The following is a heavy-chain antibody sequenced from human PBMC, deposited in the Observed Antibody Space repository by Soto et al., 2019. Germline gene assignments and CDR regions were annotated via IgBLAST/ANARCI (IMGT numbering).Heavy chain of an antibody. CDR2: ISAYNGNT. CDR3: ARERNGMDV. CDR1: GYTFTSYG. Sequence: ASVKVSCKASGYTFTSYGISWVRQAPGQGLEWMGWISAYNGNTNYAQKLQGRVTMTRDTSTSTVYMELSSLRSEDTAVYYCARERNGMDVWGQGTTVTVSS. V-gene: IGHV1-18*01. J-gene: IGHJ6*02.